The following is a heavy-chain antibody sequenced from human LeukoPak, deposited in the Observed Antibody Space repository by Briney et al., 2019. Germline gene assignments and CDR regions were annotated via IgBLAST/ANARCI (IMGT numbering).Heavy chain of an antibody. J-gene: IGHJ6*03. CDR1: GGSISSSSYY. V-gene: IGHV4-39*07. Sequence: PSETLSLTCTVSGGSISSSSYYWGWIRQPPGKGLEWIGSIYYSGSTYYNPSLKSRVTISVDTSKNQFSLKLSSVTAADTAVYYCARERTSNWNDYYYYYMDVWGKGTTVTISS. CDR2: IYYSGST. CDR3: ARERTSNWNDYYYYYMDV. D-gene: IGHD1-20*01.